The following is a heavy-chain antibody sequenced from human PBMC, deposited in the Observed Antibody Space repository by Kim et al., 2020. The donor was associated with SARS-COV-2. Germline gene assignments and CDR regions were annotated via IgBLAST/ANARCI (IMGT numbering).Heavy chain of an antibody. J-gene: IGHJ4*02. CDR1: GFTFSNAW. D-gene: IGHD6-13*01. Sequence: GGSLRLSCAASGFTFSNAWMSWVRQAPGKGLEWVGRIKSKTDGGTTDYAAPVKVRFTISRDDSKDTLYLQMNSLKTEDTAVYYCTTGPVSIAEAGTFDFWGQGTLVTVSS. V-gene: IGHV3-15*01. CDR2: IKSKTDGGTT. CDR3: TTGPVSIAEAGTFDF.